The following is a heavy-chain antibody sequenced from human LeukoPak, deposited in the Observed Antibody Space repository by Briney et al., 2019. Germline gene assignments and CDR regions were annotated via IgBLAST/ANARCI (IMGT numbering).Heavy chain of an antibody. D-gene: IGHD1-26*01. V-gene: IGHV3-49*03. J-gene: IGHJ2*01. CDR1: GFTLGDYD. Sequence: PGRSPRLSRTASGFTLGDYDMSWFRQAPGKGLEWVGFIRSKAYGGTTEYAASVKDRFTRSSDDYKSTAYLQMDSLKTEDTAVYYCTTQRRRGGTTSSGSFDLWGRGGLIADSS. CDR3: TTQRRRGGTTSSGSFDL. CDR2: IRSKAYGGTT.